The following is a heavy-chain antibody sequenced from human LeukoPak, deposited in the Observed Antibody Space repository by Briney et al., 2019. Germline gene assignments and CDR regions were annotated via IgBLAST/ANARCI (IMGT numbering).Heavy chain of an antibody. CDR1: GGSISSYF. D-gene: IGHD1-26*01. Sequence: SETLSLTCTVSGGSISSYFWSWIRQPPGKGLEWIGYIYYSGSTNYNPSLKSRVTISVDTPKNQFSLKLSSVTAADTAVYYCARQRKWISGSYYFDYWGQGTLVTVSS. CDR2: IYYSGST. V-gene: IGHV4-59*08. CDR3: ARQRKWISGSYYFDY. J-gene: IGHJ4*02.